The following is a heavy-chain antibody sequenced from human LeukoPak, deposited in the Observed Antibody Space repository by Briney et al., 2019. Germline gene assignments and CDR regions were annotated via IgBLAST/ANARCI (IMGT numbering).Heavy chain of an antibody. J-gene: IGHJ4*02. V-gene: IGHV4-34*01. CDR3: AREEVEASFDY. D-gene: IGHD1-26*01. Sequence: SETLSLTCAVYGGFFSGYYWSWIRQPPGKGLEWIGEINHSGSTNYNPSLKSRVTISVDTSKNQFSLKLSSVTAADTAVYYCAREEVEASFDYWGQGTLVTVSS. CDR2: INHSGST. CDR1: GGFFSGYY.